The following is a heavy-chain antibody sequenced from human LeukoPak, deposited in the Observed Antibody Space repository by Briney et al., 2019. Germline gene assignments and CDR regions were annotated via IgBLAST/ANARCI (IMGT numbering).Heavy chain of an antibody. CDR1: GFTFSSYG. D-gene: IGHD2-2*02. J-gene: IGHJ5*02. CDR3: AKDPYCSSSSCYTWWFDP. CDR2: IQYDESTK. Sequence: LRLSCAASGFTFSSYGMHWVRQAPGKGLEWVAFIQYDESTKYYADSVKGRLTISRDNSKNTVYMQMNRVRGEDTAVYYCAKDPYCSSSSCYTWWFDPWGQGTLVTVSA. V-gene: IGHV3-30*02.